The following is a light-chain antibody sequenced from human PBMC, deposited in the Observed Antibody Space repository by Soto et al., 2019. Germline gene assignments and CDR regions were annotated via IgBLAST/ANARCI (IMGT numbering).Light chain of an antibody. CDR2: DID. V-gene: IGKV3-11*01. CDR1: QSVSGR. Sequence: DIVLTQSPSTLSLSPGERATLSCRASQSVSGRLAWYQQKPGQAPRLLIYDIDNRATGVPAKFSGRGAGTDFTLTITSLEPEYFAVYFCQQSNRWPLTFGQGTKVEFK. CDR3: QQSNRWPLT. J-gene: IGKJ1*01.